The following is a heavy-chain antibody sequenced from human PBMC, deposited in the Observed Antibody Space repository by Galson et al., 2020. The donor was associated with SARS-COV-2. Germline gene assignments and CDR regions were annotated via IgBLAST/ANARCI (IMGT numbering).Heavy chain of an antibody. V-gene: IGHV4-59*01. Sequence: ASETLSLTCNVSDDSIRDYYWSWIRQPPGRGLECLGYMYHSGSTKYSPSLKTRVTMSVDKFKNQFSLRLSSVTAADTAVYYCARLKSDYGDSFYFDYWGQGALVIVSS. CDR2: MYHSGST. CDR1: DDSIRDYY. J-gene: IGHJ4*02. D-gene: IGHD4-17*01. CDR3: ARLKSDYGDSFYFDY.